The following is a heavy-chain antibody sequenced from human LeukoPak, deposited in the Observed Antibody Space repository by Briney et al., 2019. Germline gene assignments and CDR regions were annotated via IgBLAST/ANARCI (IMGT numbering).Heavy chain of an antibody. J-gene: IGHJ4*02. Sequence: ASVKVSCKASGYTFTGYYMHWVRQAPGQGPEWMGWINPNSGGTNYAQKFQGRVTMTRDTSISTAYMELGRLRSDDTAVYYCARVSHHIVGACFDYRGQGTLVTVSS. CDR1: GYTFTGYY. V-gene: IGHV1-2*02. CDR3: ARVSHHIVGACFDY. D-gene: IGHD1-26*01. CDR2: INPNSGGT.